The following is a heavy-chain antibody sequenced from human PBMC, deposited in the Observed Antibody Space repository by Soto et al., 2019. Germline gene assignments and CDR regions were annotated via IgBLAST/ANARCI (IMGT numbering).Heavy chain of an antibody. V-gene: IGHV1-69*01. CDR2: IIPIFGTA. D-gene: IGHD3-16*02. Sequence: QVQLVQSGAEVKKPGSSVKVSCKASGGTFSSYAISWVRQAPGQGLEWMGGIIPIFGTANYAQKFQGRVTITADESTSTAYMELSSLRSEDTAVYYCARVSGMITFGGVIVPDAFDIWGQGTMVTVSS. CDR1: GGTFSSYA. CDR3: ARVSGMITFGGVIVPDAFDI. J-gene: IGHJ3*02.